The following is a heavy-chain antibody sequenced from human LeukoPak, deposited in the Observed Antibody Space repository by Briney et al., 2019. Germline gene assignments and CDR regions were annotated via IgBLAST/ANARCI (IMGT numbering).Heavy chain of an antibody. V-gene: IGHV1-24*01. Sequence: GASVKVSCKVSGYTVTELSIHWVRQAPGKGLEWMGGFDPQNGETIYAEKFQGRVTMTEDSSTDTAYMHLSRLTSADTAFYFCVTFYGYRPGLDSWGQGTLVTVSS. CDR1: GYTVTELS. D-gene: IGHD5/OR15-5a*01. CDR3: VTFYGYRPGLDS. J-gene: IGHJ4*02. CDR2: FDPQNGET.